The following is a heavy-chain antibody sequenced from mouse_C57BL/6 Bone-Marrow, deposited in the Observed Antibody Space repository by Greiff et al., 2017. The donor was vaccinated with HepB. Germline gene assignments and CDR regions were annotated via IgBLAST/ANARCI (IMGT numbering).Heavy chain of an antibody. CDR1: GYAFSSSW. Sequence: QVQLQQSGPELVKPGASVKISCKASGYAFSSSWMNWVKQRPGKGLEWIGRIYPGDGDTNYNGKFKGKATLTADKSSSTAYMQLSSLTSEDSAVYFCARPLITTVVATRAMDYWGQGTSVTVSS. J-gene: IGHJ4*01. CDR3: ARPLITTVVATRAMDY. D-gene: IGHD1-1*01. V-gene: IGHV1-82*01. CDR2: IYPGDGDT.